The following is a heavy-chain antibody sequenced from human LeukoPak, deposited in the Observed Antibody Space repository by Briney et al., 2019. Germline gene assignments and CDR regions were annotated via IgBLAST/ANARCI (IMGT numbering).Heavy chain of an antibody. V-gene: IGHV4-4*07. J-gene: IGHJ5*02. CDR3: ARDSGTTGEVKFDH. CDR1: GASISSYY. D-gene: IGHD1-7*01. Sequence: SETLSLTCTVSGASISSYYWSWIRQPAGKGLEWIGRIYVSGSTTYNPSLESRVTMSLDTSKNQISLKVSSVTAADTAVYYCARDSGTTGEVKFDHWGQGTLVTVSS. CDR2: IYVSGST.